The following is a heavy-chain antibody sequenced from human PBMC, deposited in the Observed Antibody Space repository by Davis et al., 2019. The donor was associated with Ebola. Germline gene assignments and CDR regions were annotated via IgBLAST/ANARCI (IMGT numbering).Heavy chain of an antibody. CDR1: GFNFRSYG. CDR3: AIPDCSGANCYSVYIKN. D-gene: IGHD2-15*01. CDR2: IWYDGSRK. V-gene: IGHV3-33*01. J-gene: IGHJ4*02. Sequence: PGGSLRLSCAASGFNFRSYGMHWVRQAPDKGLEWVAVIWYDGSRKYYGDSVKGRFIISRDNSNNLLYLQMNSLRAEDTAVYYCAIPDCSGANCYSVYIKNWGQGTLVTVSS.